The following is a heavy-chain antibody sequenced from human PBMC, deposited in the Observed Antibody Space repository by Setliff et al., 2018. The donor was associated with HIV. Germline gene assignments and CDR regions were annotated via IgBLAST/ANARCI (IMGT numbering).Heavy chain of an antibody. Sequence: GASVKVSCKASGYTFTGYYVHWVRQAPGQGLEWMGWINPNDGGANYAPRFQGRVTMTSNTSITAASMELSSLRSDDTAVYYCALSSTTTRPYKWFDPWGQGTLVTVSS. V-gene: IGHV1-2*02. CDR3: ALSSTTTRPYKWFDP. D-gene: IGHD1-1*01. CDR1: GYTFTGYY. J-gene: IGHJ5*02. CDR2: INPNDGGA.